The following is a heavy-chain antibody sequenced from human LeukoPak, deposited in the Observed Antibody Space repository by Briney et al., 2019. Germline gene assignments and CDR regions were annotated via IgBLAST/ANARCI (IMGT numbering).Heavy chain of an antibody. Sequence: GGSLRLSCAASAFKLSTYSMNWVRQAPGKGLEWLSFISSDSNTKYYADSVKGRFTISRDNAKNSLYVQMNSLRAEDTAVYYCARADYGDYGPDAFDIWGQGTMVTVSS. CDR3: ARADYGDYGPDAFDI. D-gene: IGHD4-17*01. J-gene: IGHJ3*02. V-gene: IGHV3-48*04. CDR2: ISSDSNTK. CDR1: AFKLSTYS.